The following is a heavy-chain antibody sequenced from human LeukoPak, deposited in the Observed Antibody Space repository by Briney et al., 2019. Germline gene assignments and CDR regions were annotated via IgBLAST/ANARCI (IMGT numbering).Heavy chain of an antibody. Sequence: SETLSLTCTVSGGSISSYYWSWIRQPPGKGQEWIGYLYYSGSTNYNPSLKSRVTISLDTSKNQFSLRLSSVTAADTAVYYCARGHYSSSWYVFDYWGQGTLVTVSS. J-gene: IGHJ4*02. CDR1: GGSISSYY. CDR2: LYYSGST. CDR3: ARGHYSSSWYVFDY. D-gene: IGHD6-13*01. V-gene: IGHV4-59*01.